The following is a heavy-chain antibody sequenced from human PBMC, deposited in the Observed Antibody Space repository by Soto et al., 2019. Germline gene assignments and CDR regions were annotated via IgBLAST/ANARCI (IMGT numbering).Heavy chain of an antibody. Sequence: QVQLQESGPGLVKPSETLSLTCTVSGGSISSYYWSWIRQPPGKGLEWIGYIYYSGSTNNNPSLKSRVTISVDTSKNQFSLKLSSVTAADTAVYYCARAHDNMIGGAYYFDYWGQGTLVTVSS. D-gene: IGHD3-22*01. CDR1: GGSISSYY. CDR2: IYYSGST. V-gene: IGHV4-59*01. CDR3: ARAHDNMIGGAYYFDY. J-gene: IGHJ4*02.